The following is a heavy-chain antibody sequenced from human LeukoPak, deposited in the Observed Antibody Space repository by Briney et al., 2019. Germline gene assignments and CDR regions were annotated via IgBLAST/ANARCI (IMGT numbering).Heavy chain of an antibody. J-gene: IGHJ4*02. CDR2: ISYDGSNK. D-gene: IGHD3-22*01. CDR3: AREDYYDSSGYRQYYFDY. CDR1: GFTFSSYA. Sequence: TGGSLRLSCAASGFTFSSYAMHWVRQAPGKGLEWVAVISYDGSNKYYADSVKGRFTISRDNSKNTLYLQMNSLRAEDTAVYYCAREDYYDSSGYRQYYFDYWGQGTLVTVSS. V-gene: IGHV3-30*14.